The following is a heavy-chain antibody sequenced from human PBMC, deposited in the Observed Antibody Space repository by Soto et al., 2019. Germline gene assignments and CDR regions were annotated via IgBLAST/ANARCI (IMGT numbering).Heavy chain of an antibody. CDR3: ARCGSGTAYYYYYYVMDD. J-gene: IGHJ6*02. D-gene: IGHD6-19*01. CDR1: GYTFTSYV. V-gene: IGHV1-18*04. CDR2: ISAYNGNT. Sequence: VAVKGSFKASGYTFTSYVISWVRQAPGQVLDCMGWISAYNGNTNYAQKLQGRVTMTTDTSTSTAYMELRSLRSDDTAVYYCARCGSGTAYYYYYYVMDDWGQGTTVTVSS.